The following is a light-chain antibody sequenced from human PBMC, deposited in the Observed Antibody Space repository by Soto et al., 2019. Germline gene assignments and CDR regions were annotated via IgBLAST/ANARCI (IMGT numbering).Light chain of an antibody. CDR1: QTVSSNY. J-gene: IGKJ2*01. CDR2: GAS. V-gene: IGKV3-20*01. Sequence: EIVLTQSPGTLSLSPGERATLSCRASQTVSSNYLAWYQQKTGQAPRLLMYGASSRAAGIPDKFTGSGSGTDFTLTISRLEPEDFAVYYCQQYSRSPFTFGQWTKLEI. CDR3: QQYSRSPFT.